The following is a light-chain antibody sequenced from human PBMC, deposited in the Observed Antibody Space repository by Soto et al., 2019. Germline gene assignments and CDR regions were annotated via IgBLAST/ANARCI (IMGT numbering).Light chain of an antibody. CDR2: DVS. CDR1: SSDVGGYNY. J-gene: IGLJ1*01. Sequence: QSALTQPPSASGSPGQSVAISCTGTSSDVGGYNYVSWYQQHPGKAPKLMISDVSKRPSGVPDRFSGSKFGNTASLTISGLQAEDEADYYCCSYAGAFTYVFVSGTKVTVL. CDR3: CSYAGAFTYV. V-gene: IGLV2-11*01.